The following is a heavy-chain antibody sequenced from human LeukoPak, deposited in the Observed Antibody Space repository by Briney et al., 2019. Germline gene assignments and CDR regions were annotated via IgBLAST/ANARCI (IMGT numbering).Heavy chain of an antibody. J-gene: IGHJ4*02. CDR1: TSTGLVW. Sequence: GGSLRLSCAASTSTGLVWMDWVRKAPGKGLVWVARVKSDGTSANYADSVRGRFTISRDDAKNTLYLLMNSLGDEDTAVYYCGILPPGYWGQGTQVTVS. CDR3: GILPPGY. V-gene: IGHV3-74*01. CDR2: VKSDGTSA. D-gene: IGHD2-8*02.